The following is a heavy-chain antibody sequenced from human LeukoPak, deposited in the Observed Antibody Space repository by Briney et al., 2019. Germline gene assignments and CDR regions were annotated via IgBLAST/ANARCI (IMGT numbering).Heavy chain of an antibody. V-gene: IGHV1-2*04. CDR2: INPNSGGT. J-gene: IGHJ6*04. CDR1: GYTFTGYY. Sequence: ASVKVSCKASGYTFTGYYMHWVRQAPGQGLEWMGWINPNSGGTNYAQKFQGWVTMTRDTSTSTAYMELSRLRSDDTAVYYCARDLKDGGLVVPAAPSHGMDVWGKGTTVTVSS. D-gene: IGHD2-2*01. CDR3: ARDLKDGGLVVPAAPSHGMDV.